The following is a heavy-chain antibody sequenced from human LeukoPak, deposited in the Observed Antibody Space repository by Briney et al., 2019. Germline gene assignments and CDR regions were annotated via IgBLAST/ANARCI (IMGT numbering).Heavy chain of an antibody. CDR2: ISSGSSYI. J-gene: IGHJ4*02. CDR3: ARDLPRGYSYGYDYFEY. CDR1: GFTFSTYS. Sequence: GSLRLSCAASGFTFSTYSMNWVRQAPGKGLEWVSSISSGSSYIYYADSVKGRFTISRDNAKNSLYLQMNSLRAEDTAVYYCARDLPRGYSYGYDYFEYWGQGTLVTVSS. V-gene: IGHV3-21*01. D-gene: IGHD5-18*01.